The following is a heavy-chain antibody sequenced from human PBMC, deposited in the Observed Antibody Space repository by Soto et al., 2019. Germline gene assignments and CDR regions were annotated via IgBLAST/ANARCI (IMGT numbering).Heavy chain of an antibody. CDR3: ASVGRVFWSSTRCYTDCFDL. CDR2: ISPSNSTI. Sequence: QLVESGGGLVQPGGSLRLSCAASGFTFSLYPMNWVRQAPGKGLEWLSYISPSNSTIYYAASVKGRFTISIDNAKRSLDLQMNGGRDDDTAVYYCASVGRVFWSSTRCYTDCFDLCGPGAVVTVST. CDR1: GFTFSLYP. V-gene: IGHV3-48*02. J-gene: IGHJ3*01. D-gene: IGHD2-2*01.